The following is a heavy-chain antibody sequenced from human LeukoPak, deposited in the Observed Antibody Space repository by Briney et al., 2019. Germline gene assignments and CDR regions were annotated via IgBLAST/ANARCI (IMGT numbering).Heavy chain of an antibody. CDR1: GFTFDDYA. J-gene: IGHJ6*03. V-gene: IGHV3-9*03. D-gene: IGHD6-13*01. CDR3: ARVIAALVYMDV. Sequence: GGSLRLSCAASGFTFDDYAMHWVRQAPGKGLEWVSGISWNSGSIGYADSVKGRFTISRDNAKNSLYLQMNSLRAEDMALYYCARVIAALVYMDVWGKGTTVTVSS. CDR2: ISWNSGSI.